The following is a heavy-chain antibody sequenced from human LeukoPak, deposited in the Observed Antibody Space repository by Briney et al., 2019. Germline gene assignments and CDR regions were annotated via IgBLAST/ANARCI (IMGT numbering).Heavy chain of an antibody. CDR3: AKEPEGDILTGAHTMYYSDY. CDR2: IRYDGSNK. V-gene: IGHV3-30*02. D-gene: IGHD3-9*01. CDR1: GFTFSSYG. J-gene: IGHJ4*02. Sequence: PGGSLRLSCAASGFTFSSYGMHWVRQAPGKGLEWVAFIRYDGSNKYYADSVKGRFTISRDNSKNTLYLQMNSLRAEDTAVYYCAKEPEGDILTGAHTMYYSDYWGQGTLVTVSS.